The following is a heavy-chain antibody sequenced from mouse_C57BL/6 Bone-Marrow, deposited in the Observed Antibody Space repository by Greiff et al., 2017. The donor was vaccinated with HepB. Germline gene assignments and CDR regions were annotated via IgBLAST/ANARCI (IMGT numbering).Heavy chain of an antibody. CDR3: ARDYYGSSYGTAWFAY. CDR1: GYSITSGYY. J-gene: IGHJ3*01. V-gene: IGHV3-6*01. D-gene: IGHD1-1*01. Sequence: DVKLVESGPGLVKPSQSLSLTCSVPGYSITSGYYWNWIRQFPGNKLEWMGYISYDGSNNYNPSLKNRISITRDTSKNQFFLKLNSVTTEDTATYYCARDYYGSSYGTAWFAYWGQGTVVTVSA. CDR2: ISYDGSN.